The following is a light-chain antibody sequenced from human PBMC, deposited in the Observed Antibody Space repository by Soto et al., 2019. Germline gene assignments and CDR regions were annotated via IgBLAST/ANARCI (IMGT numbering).Light chain of an antibody. CDR2: EVS. J-gene: IGLJ1*01. CDR1: SSDVGGYNY. V-gene: IGLV2-8*01. CDR3: SSYAGSNNYV. Sequence: QSALTQPPSASGSPGQSVTISCTGTSSDVGGYNYVSWYQQHLGKAPKLMIYEVSKRPSGVPDRFSGSKSGNTASLTVSGLQAEDEADYYCSSYAGSNNYVFGTGTKVTVL.